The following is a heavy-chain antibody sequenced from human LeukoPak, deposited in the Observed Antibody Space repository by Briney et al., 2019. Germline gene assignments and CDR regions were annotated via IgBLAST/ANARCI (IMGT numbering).Heavy chain of an antibody. Sequence: GGSLRLSCAASGFTFSSYWMSWVRQAPGKGLEWVANIKQDGSEKYYVDSVKGRFTISRDNSKNTLYLQMNSLRAEDTAVYYCARDGGSGSRLDYWGQGTLVTVSS. CDR1: GFTFSSYW. D-gene: IGHD1-26*01. CDR2: IKQDGSEK. CDR3: ARDGGSGSRLDY. V-gene: IGHV3-7*01. J-gene: IGHJ4*02.